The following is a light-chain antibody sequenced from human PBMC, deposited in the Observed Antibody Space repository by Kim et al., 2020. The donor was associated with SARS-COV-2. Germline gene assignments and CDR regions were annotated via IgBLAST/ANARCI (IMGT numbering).Light chain of an antibody. CDR3: QAWDSSPGV. V-gene: IGLV3-1*01. CDR2: QDS. J-gene: IGLJ3*02. Sequence: YELTQPPSVSVSPGQTASITCSGDKLVDKYACWYQQKPGQSPVLVIYQDSKRPSGIPERFSASNSGNTATLTISGTQAMDEADYYCQAWDSSPGV. CDR1: KLVDKY.